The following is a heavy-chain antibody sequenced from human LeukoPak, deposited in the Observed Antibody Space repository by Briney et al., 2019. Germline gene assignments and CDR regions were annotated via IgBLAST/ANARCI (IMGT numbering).Heavy chain of an antibody. CDR1: GFTFSSYW. CDR3: GRVSESLVNGGVSWSFDN. D-gene: IGHD2-15*01. CDR2: IKQDGSEK. J-gene: IGHJ4*02. Sequence: GGSLRLSCAASGFTFSSYWMSWVRQAPGKGLEWVANIKQDGSEKYYVDSVKGRFTISRDNAKNSLYLQMNSLRAEDTAVYYCGRVSESLVNGGVSWSFDNWGQGALVTVSS. V-gene: IGHV3-7*03.